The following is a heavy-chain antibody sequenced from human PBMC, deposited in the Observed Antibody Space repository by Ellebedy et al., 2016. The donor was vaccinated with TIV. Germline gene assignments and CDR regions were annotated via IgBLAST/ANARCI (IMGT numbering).Heavy chain of an antibody. J-gene: IGHJ6*02. Sequence: GESLKISCTASGFTLNNYWMTWVRQAPGKGLEWVANINEDGTKKHYVDSVRGRFTISRDYAGTSLFLQMNSLGAEDTAVYYGSRESLEAGMDLWGQGTTVIVSS. CDR3: SRESLEAGMDL. V-gene: IGHV3-7*01. CDR1: GFTLNNYW. CDR2: INEDGTKK.